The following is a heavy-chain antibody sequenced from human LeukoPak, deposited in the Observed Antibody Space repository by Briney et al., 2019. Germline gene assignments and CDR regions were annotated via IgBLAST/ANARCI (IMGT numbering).Heavy chain of an antibody. CDR3: ARDQGFSSSWYGDAFDI. V-gene: IGHV4-59*01. D-gene: IGHD6-13*01. CDR1: GGSISSYY. CDR2: IYYSGST. J-gene: IGHJ3*02. Sequence: SETLSLTCTVSGGSISSYYWSWIRQPPGKGLEWIGYIYYSGSTNYNPSLKSRVTISVDTSKNQFSLKLSSVTAADTAVYYCARDQGFSSSWYGDAFDIWGQGTMVTVSS.